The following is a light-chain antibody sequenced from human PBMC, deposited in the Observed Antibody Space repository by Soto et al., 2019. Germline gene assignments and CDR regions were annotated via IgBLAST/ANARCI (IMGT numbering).Light chain of an antibody. CDR1: QTIGNY. J-gene: IGKJ3*01. Sequence: DIQMTQSPTSLSASVGDRVTITCRASQTIGNYLNWYQQKPGKAPKLMIHTASSLQSGDPSKFGGSGSGTDFTLTISSLQPEDYATYYCQQSFSTPRTFGPWTKVDIK. CDR3: QQSFSTPRT. V-gene: IGKV1-39*01. CDR2: TAS.